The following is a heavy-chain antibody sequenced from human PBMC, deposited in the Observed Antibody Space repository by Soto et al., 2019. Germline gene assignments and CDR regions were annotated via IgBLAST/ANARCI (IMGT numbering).Heavy chain of an antibody. Sequence: ASVKVSCKASGYTFTSYGISWVRQAPGQGLEWMGWISAYNGNTNYAQKLQGRVTMTTDTSASTAYMELRSLRSDDTAVYYCARGSGDYGDYVLLRWGQGTLVTVSS. CDR1: GYTFTSYG. J-gene: IGHJ4*02. D-gene: IGHD4-17*01. V-gene: IGHV1-18*04. CDR2: ISAYNGNT. CDR3: ARGSGDYGDYVLLR.